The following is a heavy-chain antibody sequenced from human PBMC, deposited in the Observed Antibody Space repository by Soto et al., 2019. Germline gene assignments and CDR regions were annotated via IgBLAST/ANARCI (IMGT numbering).Heavy chain of an antibody. J-gene: IGHJ4*02. Sequence: PGGSLRLSCAASGFTFSSYWMSWVRQAPGKGLEWVANIKQDGSEKYYVDSVKGRFTISRDNAKNSLYLQMNSLRAEDTAVYYCARVCSPYYSSGSGGYFDYWGQGTLVTVSS. CDR1: GFTFSSYW. CDR2: IKQDGSEK. V-gene: IGHV3-7*01. D-gene: IGHD3-22*01. CDR3: ARVCSPYYSSGSGGYFDY.